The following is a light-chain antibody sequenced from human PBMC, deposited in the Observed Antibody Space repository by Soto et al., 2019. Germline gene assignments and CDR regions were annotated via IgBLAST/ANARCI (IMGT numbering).Light chain of an antibody. CDR2: GAS. Sequence: EIVLTQSPGTLSLSPGERATLSCRASQSLSRNYLAWYQQKPGQAPRLLLYGASTRATGIPVRFSGSGFGTEFTLTISSLQSEDFAVYYCQQYKNWPLFGQGTRLEIK. CDR3: QQYKNWPL. J-gene: IGKJ5*01. V-gene: IGKV3-15*01. CDR1: QSLSRN.